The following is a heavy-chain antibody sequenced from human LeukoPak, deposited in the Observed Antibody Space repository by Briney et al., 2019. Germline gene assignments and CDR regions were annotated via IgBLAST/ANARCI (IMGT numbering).Heavy chain of an antibody. CDR3: ARGYYSSSWYFDYYYYYMDV. CDR1: GYTFTSYG. D-gene: IGHD6-13*01. Sequence: GASVKVSCKASGYTFTSYGISWVRQAPGQRLEWMGWISAYNGNTNYAQKLQGRVTMTTDTSTSTAYMELRSLRSDDTAVYYCARGYYSSSWYFDYYYYYMDVWGKGTTVTVSS. V-gene: IGHV1-18*01. CDR2: ISAYNGNT. J-gene: IGHJ6*03.